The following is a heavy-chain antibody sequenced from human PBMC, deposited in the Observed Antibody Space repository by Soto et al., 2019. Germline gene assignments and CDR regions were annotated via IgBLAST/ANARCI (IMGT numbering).Heavy chain of an antibody. Sequence: EVQLVESGGGLVQPGGSLRLSCATSGFTFGNYWMYWVRQAPGKGLVWVSRIHSDGRITTYADSVKGRFTISRDIAKNTLYLQMNSLRAEDTAIYYCARGRGSCYLDFWGQGTLVTVSS. CDR2: IHSDGRIT. J-gene: IGHJ4*02. CDR1: GFTFGNYW. CDR3: ARGRGSCYLDF. D-gene: IGHD2-2*01. V-gene: IGHV3-74*01.